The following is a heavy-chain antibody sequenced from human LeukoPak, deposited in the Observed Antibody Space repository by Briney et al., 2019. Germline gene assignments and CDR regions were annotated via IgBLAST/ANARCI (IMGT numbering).Heavy chain of an antibody. CDR2: IYPGDSDP. Sequence: GESLNISGKGSGYRFTSYWIGWVRQMPGKGLEWTEIIYPGDSDPRYSPSFQGHVTISPDKSLSTAYLQWSSLKASDTAMYYCARHINYYDSNYYFDYWGQGPLVTVSS. V-gene: IGHV5-51*01. CDR3: ARHINYYDSNYYFDY. CDR1: GYRFTSYW. J-gene: IGHJ4*02. D-gene: IGHD3-22*01.